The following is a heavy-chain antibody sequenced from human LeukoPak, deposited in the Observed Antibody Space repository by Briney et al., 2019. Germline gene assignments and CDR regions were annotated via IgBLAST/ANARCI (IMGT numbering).Heavy chain of an antibody. J-gene: IGHJ6*03. V-gene: IGHV4-59*01. Sequence: PSVTLSLTCTVSGGSISSYYWSWIRQPPGKGLEWIGYIYYSGSTNYNPSLKSRVTISVDTSKNQFSLKLSSVTAADTAVYYCARLKYYGDIYYYYYYMDVWGKGTTVTISS. CDR1: GGSISSYY. CDR3: ARLKYYGDIYYYYYYMDV. D-gene: IGHD4-17*01. CDR2: IYYSGST.